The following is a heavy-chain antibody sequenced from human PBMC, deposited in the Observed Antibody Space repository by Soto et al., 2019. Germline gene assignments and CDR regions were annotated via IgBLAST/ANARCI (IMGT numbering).Heavy chain of an antibody. Sequence: GASVKVSCKASGYTFTSYDINWVRQATGQGFEWMGWMNPNSGNTGYAQKFQGRVTMTRNTSISTAYMELSSLRSEDTAVYYCARVLLPYIPKHYGSATGPHVVFDYWGQGTLVTVSS. J-gene: IGHJ4*02. V-gene: IGHV1-8*01. CDR3: ARVLLPYIPKHYGSATGPHVVFDY. D-gene: IGHD3-22*01. CDR2: MNPNSGNT. CDR1: GYTFTSYD.